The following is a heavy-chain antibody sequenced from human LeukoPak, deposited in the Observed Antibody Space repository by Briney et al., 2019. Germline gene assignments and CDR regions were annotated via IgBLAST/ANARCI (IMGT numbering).Heavy chain of an antibody. J-gene: IGHJ4*02. CDR2: IYYSGST. Sequence: SETLSLTCTVSGDSISSGGYYWNWIRQHPGKGLEWIGFIYYSGSTYHNPSLKSRVSISVDTSKKQFSLKLSSVTAADTAVYYCARARDIVVSPNIYYFDYWGQGTPVTVSS. CDR1: GDSISSGGYY. V-gene: IGHV4-31*03. D-gene: IGHD2-2*01. CDR3: ARARDIVVSPNIYYFDY.